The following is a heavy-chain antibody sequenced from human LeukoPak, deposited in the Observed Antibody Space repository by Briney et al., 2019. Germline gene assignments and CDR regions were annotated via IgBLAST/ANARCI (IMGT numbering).Heavy chain of an antibody. V-gene: IGHV3-7*01. Sequence: GGSLRLSCAASGFTFSSYEMNWVRQAPGKGLEWVANIKQDGSEKYYVDSMKGRFTISRDNAKNSLYLQMNSLRAEDTAVYYCLYSGTYSPFDYWGQGTLVTVSS. CDR2: IKQDGSEK. D-gene: IGHD1-26*01. CDR3: LYSGTYSPFDY. CDR1: GFTFSSYE. J-gene: IGHJ4*02.